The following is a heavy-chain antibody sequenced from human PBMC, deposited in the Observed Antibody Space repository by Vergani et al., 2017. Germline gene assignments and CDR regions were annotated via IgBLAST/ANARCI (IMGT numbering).Heavy chain of an antibody. Sequence: EVQLLESGGGLVKPGGSLRLSCAASGFTFSSYAMSWVRQAPGKGLEWVSAISGSGGSTYYADSVKGRFTISRDNSKNTLYLQMNSLRAEDTAEYYCAKDQIVVVITTTFDYWGQGTLVTVSS. CDR3: AKDQIVVVITTTFDY. V-gene: IGHV3-23*01. D-gene: IGHD3-22*01. CDR1: GFTFSSYA. CDR2: ISGSGGST. J-gene: IGHJ4*02.